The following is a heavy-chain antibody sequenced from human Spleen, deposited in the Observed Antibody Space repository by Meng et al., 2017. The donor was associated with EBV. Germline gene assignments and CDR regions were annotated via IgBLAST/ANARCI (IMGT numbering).Heavy chain of an antibody. J-gene: IGHJ3*01. CDR2: IYGDDDK. CDR3: AHILGGYDAFDV. V-gene: IGHV2-5*02. Sequence: QITLKESGPALVKPTQTFTATCTFSGFSLTRSAVGVGWVRQPPGKALEWLALIYGDDDKRYSPSLRGRLTITKGTSTNQVVLSLTNVDPVDTATYFCAHILGGYDAFDVWGLGTMVTVSS. CDR1: GFSLTRSAVG. D-gene: IGHD5-12*01.